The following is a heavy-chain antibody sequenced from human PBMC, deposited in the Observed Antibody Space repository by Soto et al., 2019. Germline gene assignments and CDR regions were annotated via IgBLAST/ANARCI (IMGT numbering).Heavy chain of an antibody. Sequence: EVQLLESGGGLVQPGGSLRLSCAASGFTFNNYAMTWVRQAPGKGLEWVSAISGGGDTTSYADSVKGRFTVAREGSKNTLYLQTSSLRAEDTALYYCANGRGGSGSLTPRVDFWGQGTLVTVSS. J-gene: IGHJ4*02. D-gene: IGHD3-10*01. CDR3: ANGRGGSGSLTPRVDF. CDR1: GFTFNNYA. CDR2: ISGGGDTT. V-gene: IGHV3-23*01.